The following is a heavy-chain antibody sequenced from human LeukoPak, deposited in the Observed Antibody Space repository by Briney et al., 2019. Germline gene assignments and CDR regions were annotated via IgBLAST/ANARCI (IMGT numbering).Heavy chain of an antibody. Sequence: ASVKVSGKVSGYTLTELSMHWVRQAPGKGLEWMGGFDPEDGETIYAQKFQGRVTMTEDTSTDTAYMELSSLRSEDTAVYYCATGNYYGSGSYYTLGYWGQGTLVTVSS. CDR3: ATGNYYGSGSYYTLGY. V-gene: IGHV1-24*01. CDR2: FDPEDGET. D-gene: IGHD3-10*01. J-gene: IGHJ4*02. CDR1: GYTLTELS.